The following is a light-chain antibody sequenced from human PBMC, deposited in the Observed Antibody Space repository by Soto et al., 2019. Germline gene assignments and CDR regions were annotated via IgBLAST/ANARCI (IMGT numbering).Light chain of an antibody. V-gene: IGLV2-14*01. CDR1: SSDVGGYNY. CDR2: EVI. J-gene: IGLJ3*02. CDR3: CSYTSSDTHLL. Sequence: QSVLTQPASVSGSPGQSITISCTGSSSDVGGYNYVSWYQQHPGKARKLMIYEVINRPSGVSSRFSGSKSGNTASLTISGLQAEDEAHYYCCSYTSSDTHLLFGGGTKLTVL.